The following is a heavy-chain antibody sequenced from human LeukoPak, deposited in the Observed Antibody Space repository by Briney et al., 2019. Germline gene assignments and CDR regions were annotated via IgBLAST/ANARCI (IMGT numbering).Heavy chain of an antibody. CDR2: ISYDGSNK. V-gene: IGHV3-30*04. D-gene: IGHD6-6*01. Sequence: GGSLRLSCAASGFTFSSYAMHWVRQAPGKGLEWVAVISYDGSNKYYADSVKGRFTISRDNSKNTLYLQMNSLKTEDTAVYYCTTSGSYSSSRGGFDPWGQGTLVTVSS. J-gene: IGHJ5*02. CDR1: GFTFSSYA. CDR3: TTSGSYSSSRGGFDP.